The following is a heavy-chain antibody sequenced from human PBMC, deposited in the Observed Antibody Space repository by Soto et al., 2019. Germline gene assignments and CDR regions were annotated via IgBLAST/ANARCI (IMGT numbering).Heavy chain of an antibody. Sequence: EVQLLESGGGLVQPGGSLRLSCAASGFTFSSYAMSWVRQAPGKGLEWVSAISGSGGSTYYADSVKGRFTISRDNSKNTLYLQMNSLRAEDTAVYYCAKGAYIVVVVAATNDAFDIWGQGTMVTVSS. D-gene: IGHD2-15*01. CDR2: ISGSGGST. V-gene: IGHV3-23*01. CDR3: AKGAYIVVVVAATNDAFDI. J-gene: IGHJ3*02. CDR1: GFTFSSYA.